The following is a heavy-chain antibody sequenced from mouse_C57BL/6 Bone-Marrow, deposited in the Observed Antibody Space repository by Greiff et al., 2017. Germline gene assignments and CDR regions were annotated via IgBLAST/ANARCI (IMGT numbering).Heavy chain of an antibody. J-gene: IGHJ2*01. V-gene: IGHV1-69*01. Sequence: QVQLQQPGAELVMPGASVKLSCKASGYTFTSYWMHWVKQRPGQGLEWIGEIDPSDSYTNYNQKFKGKSTLTVDKSSSTAYMQISSLPSEDSAVYYCARGGYYLDYWGQGTTLTVSS. CDR3: ARGGYYLDY. CDR2: IDPSDSYT. CDR1: GYTFTSYW. D-gene: IGHD3-1*01.